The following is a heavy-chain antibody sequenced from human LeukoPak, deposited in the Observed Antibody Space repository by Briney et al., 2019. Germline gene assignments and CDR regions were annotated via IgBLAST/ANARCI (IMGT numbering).Heavy chain of an antibody. V-gene: IGHV3-23*01. CDR3: ARRGGDSRQYYFDY. Sequence: GGSLRLSCAASRFTFSSYAMSWVRQAPGKGLEWVSAISGSGGSTYYADSVKGRFTISRDNSKNTLYLQMNSLRGDDTAVYYCARRGGDSRQYYFDYWGQGTLVTVSS. D-gene: IGHD4-17*01. J-gene: IGHJ4*02. CDR1: RFTFSSYA. CDR2: ISGSGGST.